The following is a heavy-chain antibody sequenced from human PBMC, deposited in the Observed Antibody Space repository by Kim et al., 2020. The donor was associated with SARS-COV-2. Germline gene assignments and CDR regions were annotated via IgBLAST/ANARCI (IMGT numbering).Heavy chain of an antibody. CDR2: FDPEDGET. D-gene: IGHD2-2*01. Sequence: ASVKVSCKVSGYTLTELSMHWVRQAPGKGLEWMGGFDPEDGETIYAQKFQGRVTMTEDTSTDTAYMELSSLRSEDTAVYYCATGPAMTRANGFDPWGQGTLVTVSS. J-gene: IGHJ5*02. CDR3: ATGPAMTRANGFDP. V-gene: IGHV1-24*01. CDR1: GYTLTELS.